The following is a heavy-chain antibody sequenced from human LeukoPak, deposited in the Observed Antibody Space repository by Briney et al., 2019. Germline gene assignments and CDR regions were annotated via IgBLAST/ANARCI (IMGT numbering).Heavy chain of an antibody. CDR1: GGTFSSYA. D-gene: IGHD1-7*01. CDR3: ARDEAAGTTELDY. CDR2: ISAYNGNT. J-gene: IGHJ4*02. V-gene: IGHV1-18*01. Sequence: ASVKVSCKASGGTFSSYAISWVRQAPGQGLEWMGWISAYNGNTNYAQKLQGRVTMTTDTSTSTAYMELRSLRSDDTAVYYCARDEAAGTTELDYWGQGTLVTVSS.